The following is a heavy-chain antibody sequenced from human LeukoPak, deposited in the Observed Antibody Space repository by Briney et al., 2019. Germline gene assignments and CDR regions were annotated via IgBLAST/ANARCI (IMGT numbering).Heavy chain of an antibody. Sequence: GGSLRLSCAASGFTFRNYGIHWVRQAPGKGLEWVAFILYDGSKTYYADSVKGRFTISRDNSKNTLYLQMNSLRDDDTALYYCAEWELLPTADYWGQGTLVTVSS. CDR3: AEWELLPTADY. CDR1: GFTFRNYG. J-gene: IGHJ4*02. D-gene: IGHD1-26*01. V-gene: IGHV3-30*02. CDR2: ILYDGSKT.